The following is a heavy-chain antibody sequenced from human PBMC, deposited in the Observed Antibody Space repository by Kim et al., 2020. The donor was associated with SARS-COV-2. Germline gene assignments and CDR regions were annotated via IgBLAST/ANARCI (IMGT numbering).Heavy chain of an antibody. J-gene: IGHJ6*02. CDR1: GGSFSGYY. V-gene: IGHV4-34*01. Sequence: SETLSLTCAVYGGSFSGYYWSWIRQPPGKGLEWIGEINHSGSANYNPSLKSRVTISVDTSKNQFSLKLSSVTAADTAVYYCASPGDIVVARGYYGMDVWGQGTTVTVSS. D-gene: IGHD2-2*01. CDR3: ASPGDIVVARGYYGMDV. CDR2: INHSGSA.